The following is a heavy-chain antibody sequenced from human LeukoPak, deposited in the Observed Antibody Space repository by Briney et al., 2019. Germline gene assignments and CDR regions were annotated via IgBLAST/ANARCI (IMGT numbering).Heavy chain of an antibody. CDR2: INPNSGGT. CDR1: GYTFTGYY. D-gene: IGHD3-3*01. Sequence: ASVNVSCKASGYTFTGYYMHWVRQAPGQGLEWMGRINPNSGGTNYAQKFQGRVTMTRDTSISTAYMELSRLRSDDTAVYYCASDNPITIFGVVTPAHYWGQGTLVTVSS. J-gene: IGHJ4*02. V-gene: IGHV1-2*06. CDR3: ASDNPITIFGVVTPAHY.